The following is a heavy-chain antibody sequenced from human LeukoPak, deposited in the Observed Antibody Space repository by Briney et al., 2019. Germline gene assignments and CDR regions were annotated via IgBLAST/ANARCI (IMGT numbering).Heavy chain of an antibody. J-gene: IGHJ5*02. CDR3: ARRVVAAAGHNWFDP. CDR1: AGSISSSTYS. V-gene: IGHV4-30-4*07. CDR2: IYYSGST. Sequence: PSETLSLTCTVSAGSISSSTYSWSWIRQPPGKGLEWIGYIYYSGSTYYNPSLKSRVTILLDTSKNQLSLKVSSVTAADTAVYLCARRVVAAAGHNWFDPWGQGTLVTVSS. D-gene: IGHD6-13*01.